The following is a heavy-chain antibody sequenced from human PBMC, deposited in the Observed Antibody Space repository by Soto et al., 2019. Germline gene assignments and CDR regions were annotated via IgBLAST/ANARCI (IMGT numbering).Heavy chain of an antibody. CDR2: IYYSGST. CDR3: ATLWFGESGY. CDR1: GGSISSSSYY. V-gene: IGHV4-39*01. Sequence: QLQLQESGPGLVKPSETLSLTCTVSGGSISSSSYYWGWIRQPPGKGLEWIGSIYYSGSTYYNPSLKRRVTISVDTSKTQFSLKLSSVTAADTAVYYCATLWFGESGYWGQGTLVTVSS. D-gene: IGHD3-10*01. J-gene: IGHJ4*02.